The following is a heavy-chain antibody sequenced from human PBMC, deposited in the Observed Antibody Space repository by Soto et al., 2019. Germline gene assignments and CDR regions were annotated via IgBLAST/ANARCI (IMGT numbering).Heavy chain of an antibody. J-gene: IGHJ5*02. CDR1: GFTFSSYS. V-gene: IGHV3-21*01. Sequence: GGSLRLSCAASGFTFSSYSMNWVRQAPGKGLEWVSSISSSSSYIYYADSVKGRFTISRDNAKNSLYLQMNSLRAEDTAVYYCARVMTTVPKNWFDPWGQGTLVTVSS. D-gene: IGHD4-4*01. CDR2: ISSSSSYI. CDR3: ARVMTTVPKNWFDP.